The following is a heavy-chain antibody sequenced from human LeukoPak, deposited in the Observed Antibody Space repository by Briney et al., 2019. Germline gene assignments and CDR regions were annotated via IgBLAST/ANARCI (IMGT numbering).Heavy chain of an antibody. D-gene: IGHD3/OR15-3a*01. V-gene: IGHV3-23*01. J-gene: IGHJ4*02. Sequence: GGSLRLSCAVSGITLSNYCLSWVRQAPGRGLEWVADISDSGGGKSYADSVKGGSTISRDNAKHTLYLQMNILSAEDRGVYFCAKRGVVIRVILVGFHKEAYYFESWGQGAVVSVSS. CDR1: GITLSNYC. CDR3: AKRGVVIRVILVGFHKEAYYFES. CDR2: ISDSGGGK.